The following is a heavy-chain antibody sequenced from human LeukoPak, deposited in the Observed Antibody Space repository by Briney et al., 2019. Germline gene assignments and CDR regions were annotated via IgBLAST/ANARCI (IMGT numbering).Heavy chain of an antibody. V-gene: IGHV1-2*02. CDR1: GYTFTGQY. CDR2: INANSGCT. Sequence: ASVKVSCQASGYTFTGQYIHWVRQAPGQRLEGIGVINANSGCTEYAQKFQGKVTMTRYTCITTVYMELKRLTSDDTTFDCCSIGITPIFGVGFDAAYDYWGRGTLVTVSS. D-gene: IGHD3-3*01. J-gene: IGHJ4*02. CDR3: SIGITPIFGVGFDAAYDY.